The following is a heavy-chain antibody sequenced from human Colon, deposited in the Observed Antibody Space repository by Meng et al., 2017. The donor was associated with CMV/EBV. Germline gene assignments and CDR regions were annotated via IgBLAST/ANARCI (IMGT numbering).Heavy chain of an antibody. CDR2: IKRTSEGGTV. Sequence: ETLSLTCAASGFTFSSVTMSWVRQAPGKGLEWVGRIKRTSEGGTVEYAAPMKGRFTISRDDSENTLYLQMNSLKTEDTAVYYCSTYSGYNLDWGQGTLVTVSS. CDR3: STYSGYNLD. D-gene: IGHD5-12*01. J-gene: IGHJ4*02. CDR1: GFTFSSVT. V-gene: IGHV3-15*01.